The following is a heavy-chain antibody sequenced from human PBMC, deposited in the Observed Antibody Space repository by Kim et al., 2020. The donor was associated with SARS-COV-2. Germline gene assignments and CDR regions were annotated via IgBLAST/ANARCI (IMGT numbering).Heavy chain of an antibody. CDR2: ISAYNGNT. CDR3: ARENAVAGTWKIDY. Sequence: ASVKVSCKASGYTFTSYGISWVRQAPGQGLEWMGWISAYNGNTNYAQKLQGRVTMTTDTSTSTAYMELRSLRSDDTAGYYCARENAVAGTWKIDYWGQGTLVTVSS. V-gene: IGHV1-18*01. CDR1: GYTFTSYG. J-gene: IGHJ4*02. D-gene: IGHD6-19*01.